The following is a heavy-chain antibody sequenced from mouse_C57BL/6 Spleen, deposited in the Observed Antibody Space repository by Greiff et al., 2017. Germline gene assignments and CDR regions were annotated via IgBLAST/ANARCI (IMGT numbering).Heavy chain of an antibody. CDR2: IDPSDSET. Sequence: QVQLKQPGAELVRPGSSVKLSCKASGYTFTSYWMHWVKQRPIQGLEWIGNIDPSDSETHYNQKFKDKATLTVDKSSSTAYMQLSSLTSEDSAVYYCARGTVVAPFAYWGQGTLVTVSA. D-gene: IGHD1-1*01. V-gene: IGHV1-52*01. CDR1: GYTFTSYW. J-gene: IGHJ3*01. CDR3: ARGTVVAPFAY.